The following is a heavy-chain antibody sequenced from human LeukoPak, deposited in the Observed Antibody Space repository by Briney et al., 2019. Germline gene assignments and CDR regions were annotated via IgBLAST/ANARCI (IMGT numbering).Heavy chain of an antibody. J-gene: IGHJ4*02. V-gene: IGHV1-18*01. CDR2: ISAYNGNT. CDR3: ARSPYYYDSSGYSLPYYFDY. D-gene: IGHD3-22*01. CDR1: GYTFTRYG. Sequence: ASVKVCCKASGYTFTRYGITWVRQAPGQGLEWMGWISAYNGNTNYAQKLQGRVTMTTDTSTSTAYMELRSLRSDDTAVYYCARSPYYYDSSGYSLPYYFDYWGQGTLVTVSS.